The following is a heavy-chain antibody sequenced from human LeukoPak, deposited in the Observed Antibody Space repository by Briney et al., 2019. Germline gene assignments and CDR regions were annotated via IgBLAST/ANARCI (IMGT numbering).Heavy chain of an antibody. V-gene: IGHV3-64D*06. J-gene: IGHJ4*02. CDR2: ISSNGGST. Sequence: GGSLRLSCSASGFTFSSYAMHWVRQAPGKGLEYVSAISSNGGSTYYADSVKGRFTISRDNSKNTLYLLMSSLRAEDTAVYYCVKDAVTMVRGYYFDYWGQGTLVTVSS. CDR1: GFTFSSYA. D-gene: IGHD3-10*01. CDR3: VKDAVTMVRGYYFDY.